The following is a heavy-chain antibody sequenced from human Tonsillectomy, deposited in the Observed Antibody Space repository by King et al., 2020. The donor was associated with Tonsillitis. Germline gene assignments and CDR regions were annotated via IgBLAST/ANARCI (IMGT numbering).Heavy chain of an antibody. Sequence: QLQESGPGLVKPSETLSLTCAVSGYSISSGYYWGWIRQPPGKGLEWIGSIFHSGSTYYKSSLKSRVTISVDTSKNQFSLKLSTVTAADTAIYYCAREWSYWGQGTLVTVSS. CDR2: IFHSGST. J-gene: IGHJ4*02. D-gene: IGHD2-15*01. V-gene: IGHV4-38-2*02. CDR3: AREWSY. CDR1: GYSISSGYY.